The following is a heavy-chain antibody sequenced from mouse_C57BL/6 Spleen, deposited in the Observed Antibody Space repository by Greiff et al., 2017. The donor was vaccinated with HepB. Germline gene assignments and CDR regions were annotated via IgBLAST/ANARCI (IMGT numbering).Heavy chain of an antibody. Sequence: QVQLKQSGAELARPGASVKLSCKASGYTFTSYGISWVKQRTGQGLEWIGEIYPRSGNTYYNEKFKGKATLTADKSSSTAYMELRSLTSEDSAVYFCARSENYYGSSYGDYWGQGTTLTVSS. CDR3: ARSENYYGSSYGDY. CDR1: GYTFTSYG. J-gene: IGHJ2*01. CDR2: IYPRSGNT. D-gene: IGHD1-1*01. V-gene: IGHV1-81*01.